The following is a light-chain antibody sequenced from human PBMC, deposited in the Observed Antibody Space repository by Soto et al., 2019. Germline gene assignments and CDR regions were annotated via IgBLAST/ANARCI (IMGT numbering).Light chain of an antibody. J-gene: IGKJ5*01. CDR2: DAS. CDR3: QQYDNLPIT. CDR1: QDISNY. Sequence: DIQMTQSPSSLSASVGDRVTITCQASQDISNYLNWYQQKPGKAPKLLIYDASNLETGVPSRFRVRGSGTDFTFTISSLQPEDIATYYCQQYDNLPITFGQGTRLEIK. V-gene: IGKV1-33*01.